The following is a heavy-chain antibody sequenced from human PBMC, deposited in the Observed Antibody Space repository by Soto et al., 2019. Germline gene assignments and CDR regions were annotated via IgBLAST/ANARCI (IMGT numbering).Heavy chain of an antibody. J-gene: IGHJ6*02. V-gene: IGHV3-33*01. CDR3: ARDGSSTHLYYGLDV. CDR1: GFSFNDYG. D-gene: IGHD1-26*01. CDR2: IWYDGSKK. Sequence: PGGSLRLSCEASGFSFNDYGMHWVRQSPGKGLEWVAVIWYDGSKKDYVDSVQGRFIVSRDNSRNTVYLQMNSLRADDTAVYYCARDGSSTHLYYGLDVWGQGTMVTVSS.